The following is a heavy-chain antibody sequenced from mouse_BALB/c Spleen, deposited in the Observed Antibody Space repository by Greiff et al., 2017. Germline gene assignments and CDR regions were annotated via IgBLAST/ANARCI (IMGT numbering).Heavy chain of an antibody. CDR1: GFSLTGDG. V-gene: IGHV2-6-7*01. CDR2: IWGDGST. D-gene: IGHD2-14*01. J-gene: IGHJ3*01. Sequence: VMLVESGPGLVAPSQSLSITCTVSGFSLTGDGVNWVRQPPGKGLEWLGMIWGDGSTDYNPALKSRLSISKDNSKSQVFLKMNSLQTDDTARYYCAISYYRYDERTAWFAYWGPGTLVTVSA. CDR3: AISYYRYDERTAWFAY.